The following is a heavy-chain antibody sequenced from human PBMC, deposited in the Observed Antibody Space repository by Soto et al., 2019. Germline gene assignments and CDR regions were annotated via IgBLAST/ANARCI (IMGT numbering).Heavy chain of an antibody. CDR3: AKQSKWSSTSCYSGGSTCPLDC. J-gene: IGHJ4*02. CDR1: GFTLSSYG. V-gene: IGHV3-30*18. D-gene: IGHD2-2*02. CDR2: ISLDGSKE. Sequence: GGSLRLSCAASGFTLSSYGMHWVRQAPGKGLEWVALISLDGSKEYYADSVKGRFPISRDNSKNTLYLQMNSLRAEDTAVYYCAKQSKWSSTSCYSGGSTCPLDCWGQGTLVTVSS.